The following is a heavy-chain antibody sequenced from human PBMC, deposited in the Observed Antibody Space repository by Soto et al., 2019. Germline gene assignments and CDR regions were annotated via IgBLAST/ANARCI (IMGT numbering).Heavy chain of an antibody. V-gene: IGHV3-30*03. CDR3: ARDRSGRDCCKPLEH. D-gene: IGHD1-1*01. Sequence: LSPPSPAPRFTLDRYGLHEFPQAPKKGLDRIADIADEGSNKYYADSMKGRFTISRDNSKNTLYLQMNRLRAEDTAVYYCARDRSGRDCCKPLEHWGQG. CDR2: IADEGSNK. CDR1: RFTLDRYG. J-gene: IGHJ4*02.